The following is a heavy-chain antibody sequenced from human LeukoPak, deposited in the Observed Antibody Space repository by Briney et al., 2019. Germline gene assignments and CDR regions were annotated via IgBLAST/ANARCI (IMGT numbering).Heavy chain of an antibody. CDR2: IYYSGNT. Sequence: SETLSLTCTVSGGSISSYYWSCIRQPPGKGLEWIGYIYYSGNTNNNPSLRSRVTISLDTSKNHFSLRLSSVTAADTAVYYCARVGVPGSFDYWGQGTLVTVSS. CDR1: GGSISSYY. V-gene: IGHV4-59*01. CDR3: ARVGVPGSFDY. J-gene: IGHJ4*02. D-gene: IGHD3-3*01.